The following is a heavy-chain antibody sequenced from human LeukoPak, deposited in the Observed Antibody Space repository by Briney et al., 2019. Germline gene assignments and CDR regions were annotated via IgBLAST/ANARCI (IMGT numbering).Heavy chain of an antibody. CDR1: GFTFSSYS. V-gene: IGHV3-21*01. D-gene: IGHD5-24*01. CDR2: ITSSSSYI. J-gene: IGHJ4*02. CDR3: ARGKARWLQLFDY. Sequence: GGSLRLSCAASGFTFSSYSMNWVRQAPGKGLEWVSSITSSSSYIYYADSVKGRFTISRDNARNSLSLQMNSLRAEDTAVYYCARGKARWLQLFDYWGQGTLVTVSS.